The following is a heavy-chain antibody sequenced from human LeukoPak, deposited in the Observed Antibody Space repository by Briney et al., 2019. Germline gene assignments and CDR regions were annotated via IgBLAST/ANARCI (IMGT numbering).Heavy chain of an antibody. D-gene: IGHD6-19*01. Sequence: ASVKVSCKASGYTFTSYGISWVRQAPGQGLEWMGWISAYNGNTNYAQKLQGRVTMTTDTSTSTAYMELRSLRSDDTAVYYCARDVGRGIAVAPRYWGQGTLVTVSS. V-gene: IGHV1-18*01. CDR1: GYTFTSYG. CDR3: ARDVGRGIAVAPRY. J-gene: IGHJ4*02. CDR2: ISAYNGNT.